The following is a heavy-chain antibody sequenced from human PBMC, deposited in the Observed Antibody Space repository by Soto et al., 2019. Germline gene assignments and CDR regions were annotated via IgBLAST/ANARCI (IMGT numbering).Heavy chain of an antibody. CDR1: GGTFSSYA. Sequence: EASVKVSCKASGGTFSSYAISWVRQAPGQGLEWMGGIIPIFGTANYAQKFQGRVTITADESTSTAYMELSSLRSEDTAVYYCAAGSSGWYVSDYWGQGTLVTVSS. J-gene: IGHJ4*02. CDR3: AAGSSGWYVSDY. V-gene: IGHV1-69*13. CDR2: IIPIFGTA. D-gene: IGHD6-19*01.